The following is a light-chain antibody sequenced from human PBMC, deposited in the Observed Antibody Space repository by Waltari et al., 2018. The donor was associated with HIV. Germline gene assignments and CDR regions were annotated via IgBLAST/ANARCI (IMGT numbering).Light chain of an antibody. CDR3: AAWDDSLSPHVV. V-gene: IGLV1-47*01. CDR1: SSNIGSNY. CDR2: RDT. Sequence: QSVLTQPPSASGTPGQRVTISCSGSSSNIGSNYVYWYQPLPGTTPKLPIYRDTQRPSSVPDRFSGSKSGTSASLAISGLRSEDEADYYCAAWDDSLSPHVVFGAGTKLTVL. J-gene: IGLJ2*01.